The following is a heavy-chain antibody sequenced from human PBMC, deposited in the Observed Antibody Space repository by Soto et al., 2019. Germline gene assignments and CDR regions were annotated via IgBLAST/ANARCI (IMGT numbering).Heavy chain of an antibody. V-gene: IGHV1-2*04. CDR1: GYSFSDHY. CDR3: AREPDSSTTTDRISSGHCWFDP. J-gene: IGHJ5*02. CDR2: IDPNNGAP. Sequence: QVKLVQSGAEVRPPGASVKVSCRASGYSFSDHYVHWVRQAPGHGLEWMGWIDPNNGAPNYIKKFHDWVTMPRDTSISTVYLEMTRLTFDDTAVYDCAREPDSSTTTDRISSGHCWFDPWGPGTLVTASS. D-gene: IGHD2-2*01.